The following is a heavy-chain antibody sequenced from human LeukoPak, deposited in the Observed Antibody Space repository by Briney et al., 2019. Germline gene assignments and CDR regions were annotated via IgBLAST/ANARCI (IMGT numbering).Heavy chain of an antibody. CDR1: GGSISNYY. CDR3: ARGVGSGYTDY. Sequence: SETLSLTCTVSGGSISNYYWTWIRQPPGKGLEWIGFISYSGNTIYNPSLKSRVTISLDTSKNQFSLKLISVTAADTAVYYCARGVGSGYTDYWGQGALVTVSS. J-gene: IGHJ4*02. D-gene: IGHD3-22*01. V-gene: IGHV4-59*01. CDR2: ISYSGNT.